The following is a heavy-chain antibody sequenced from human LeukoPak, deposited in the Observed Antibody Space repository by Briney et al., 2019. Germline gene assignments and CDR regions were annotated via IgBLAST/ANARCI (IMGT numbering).Heavy chain of an antibody. CDR3: AKRLGYDSSGPFDY. Sequence: GGSLRLSCAASGFTFDDYATHWVRQAPGKGLEWVSGISWNSGSIGYADSVKGRFTISRDNAKNSLYLQMNSLRAEDTALYYCAKRLGYDSSGPFDYWGQGTLVTVSS. D-gene: IGHD3-22*01. CDR1: GFTFDDYA. J-gene: IGHJ4*02. V-gene: IGHV3-9*01. CDR2: ISWNSGSI.